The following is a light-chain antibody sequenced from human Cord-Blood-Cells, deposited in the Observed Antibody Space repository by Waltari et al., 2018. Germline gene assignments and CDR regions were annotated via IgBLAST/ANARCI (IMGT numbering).Light chain of an antibody. Sequence: QSALIPPSSVAGSPGQSVTIHCTGTSSDVGCYNYVSWYQQHPGKAPKLMIYDVSKRPSGVPSGFSCSKSGNTASLTISWLQAEDEADYYCCSYAGSYYVFGTGTKVTVL. J-gene: IGLJ1*01. CDR1: SSDVGCYNY. CDR2: DVS. V-gene: IGLV2-11*01. CDR3: CSYAGSYYV.